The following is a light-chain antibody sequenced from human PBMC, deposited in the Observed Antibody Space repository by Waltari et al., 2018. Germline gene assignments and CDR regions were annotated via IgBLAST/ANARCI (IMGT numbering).Light chain of an antibody. CDR1: TSDVGSYTL. V-gene: IGLV2-23*02. CDR2: EVS. CDR3: CSYAGNSIYV. Sequence: QSALTQPASVSGSPGQSITISCTGTTSDVGSYTLVSWYQHPPGQAPKLLSFEVSERPSVVSNRVSGSKSGNTASLTISGLQAEDEADYHCCSYAGNSIYVFGTGTRVTVL. J-gene: IGLJ1*01.